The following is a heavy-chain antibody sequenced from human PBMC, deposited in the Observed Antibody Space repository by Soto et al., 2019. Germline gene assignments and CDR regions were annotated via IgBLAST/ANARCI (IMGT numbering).Heavy chain of an antibody. J-gene: IGHJ4*02. CDR1: GYTFTHYG. V-gene: IGHV1-18*01. D-gene: IGHD5-18*01. Sequence: QVQVVQSGAEVKKPGASVKVSCKASGYTFTHYGISWVRQAPGQGLEWMGWINVYNGNTDYAQNFQGRVTMTTDTSTNTAYMELRRQTSDDTAVYYCARAIAGGYGHTTMDYWGQGTLFTVSS. CDR3: ARAIAGGYGHTTMDY. CDR2: INVYNGNT.